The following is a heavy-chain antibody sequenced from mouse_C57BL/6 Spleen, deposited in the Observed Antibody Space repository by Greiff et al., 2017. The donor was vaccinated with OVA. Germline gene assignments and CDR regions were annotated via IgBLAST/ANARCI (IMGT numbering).Heavy chain of an antibody. V-gene: IGHV1-81*01. CDR2: IYPRSGNT. CDR3: ASERETVVESLYYYARDY. D-gene: IGHD1-1*01. Sequence: VQLVESGAELARPGASVKLSCKASGYTFTSYGISWVKQRTGQGLEWIGEIYPRSGNTYYNEKFKGKATLTADKSSSTAYMELRSLTSEDSAVYFCASERETVVESLYYYARDYWGKGTSVTVSS. J-gene: IGHJ4*01. CDR1: GYTFTSYG.